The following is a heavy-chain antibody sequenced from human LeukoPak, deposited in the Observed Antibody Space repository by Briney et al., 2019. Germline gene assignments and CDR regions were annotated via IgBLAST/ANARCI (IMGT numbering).Heavy chain of an antibody. Sequence: PSQTPSLTCTVSGGSISSGGYYWSWIRQHPGKGLEWIGYIYYSGSTYYNPSLKSRVTISVDTSKNQFSLKLSSVTAADTAVYYCARDGRFLEWLPTSHYYYMDVWGKGTTVTVSS. CDR3: ARDGRFLEWLPTSHYYYMDV. CDR1: GGSISSGGYY. J-gene: IGHJ6*03. D-gene: IGHD3-3*01. V-gene: IGHV4-31*03. CDR2: IYYSGST.